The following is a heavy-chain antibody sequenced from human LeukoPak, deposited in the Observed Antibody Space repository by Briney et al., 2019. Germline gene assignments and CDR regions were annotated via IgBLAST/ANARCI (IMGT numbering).Heavy chain of an antibody. D-gene: IGHD6-13*01. CDR2: IYPGDSDT. CDR1: GYSFINYW. J-gene: IGHJ3*02. CDR3: ARPHSSSYHAFDI. Sequence: GESLKISCKGSGYSFINYWIGWVRQMPGKGLEWMGIIYPGDSDTRYSPSFQGQVTISADKSISTAYLQWSSLKASDTAMYYCARPHSSSYHAFDIWGQGTMVTVSS. V-gene: IGHV5-51*01.